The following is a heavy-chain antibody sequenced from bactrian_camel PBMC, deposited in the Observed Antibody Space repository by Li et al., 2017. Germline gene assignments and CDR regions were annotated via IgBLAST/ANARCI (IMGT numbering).Heavy chain of an antibody. Sequence: HVQLVESGGGLVQPGGSLRLSCEASGITFSTYYMRWVRQAPGKGLEWVTSIYSDGRLARYRDSVTGRFTSSTDSAKNTVYLQLNNLKPEDTAMYYCASLRLQSGPTKRCPVNRLEESDFLYWGQGTQVTVS. J-gene: IGHJ4*01. CDR3: ASLRLQSGPTKRCPVNRLEESDFLY. V-gene: IGHV3-2*01. CDR1: GITFSTYY. CDR2: IYSDGRLA. D-gene: IGHD4*01.